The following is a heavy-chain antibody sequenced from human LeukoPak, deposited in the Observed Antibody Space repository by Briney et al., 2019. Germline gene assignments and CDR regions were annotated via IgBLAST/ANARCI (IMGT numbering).Heavy chain of an antibody. J-gene: IGHJ4*02. D-gene: IGHD3-10*01. CDR3: ARDQIGVPDY. Sequence: SVKVSCKASGYTFTSYAISWVRQAPGQGLEWMGRIIPILGIANYAQKFQGRVTITADKSTSTAYMELSSLRSEDTAVYYCARDQIGVPDYWGQGTLVAVSS. CDR1: GYTFTSYA. V-gene: IGHV1-69*04. CDR2: IIPILGIA.